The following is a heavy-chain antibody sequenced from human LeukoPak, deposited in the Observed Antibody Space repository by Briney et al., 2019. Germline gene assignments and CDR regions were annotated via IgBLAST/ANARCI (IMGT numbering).Heavy chain of an antibody. J-gene: IGHJ4*02. CDR2: IKSKTDGDTT. V-gene: IGHV3-15*01. Sequence: GGSLRLSCAASGFTLSSYSMNWVRQAPGKGLEWVGRIKSKTDGDTTDYASSVKGRFTISRDDSKNTLYLQMNSLKTEDTAVYYCTTITMILVHPDYWGQGTLVTVSS. CDR3: TTITMILVHPDY. D-gene: IGHD3-22*01. CDR1: GFTLSSYS.